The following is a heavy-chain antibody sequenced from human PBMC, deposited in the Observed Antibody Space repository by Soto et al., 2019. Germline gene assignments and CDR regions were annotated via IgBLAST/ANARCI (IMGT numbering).Heavy chain of an antibody. CDR1: GGSFSGYY. CDR3: ARAPYYSFWSGYSDNWFSP. D-gene: IGHD3-3*01. CDR2: INHSGST. Sequence: SETLSLTCAVYGGSFSGYYWSWIRQPPGKGLEWIGEINHSGSTNYNPSLKSRVTISVDTSKNQFSLKLSSVTAADTAVYYCARAPYYSFWSGYSDNWFSPWGQGTLVTGSS. J-gene: IGHJ5*02. V-gene: IGHV4-34*01.